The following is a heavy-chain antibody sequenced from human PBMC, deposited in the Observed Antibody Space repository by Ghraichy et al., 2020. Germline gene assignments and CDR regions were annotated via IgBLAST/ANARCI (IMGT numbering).Heavy chain of an antibody. Sequence: SQTLSLTCAVYGGSFNDFYWTWVRQSPGKDLEWIGEIRHTGSTVYNPSLRSRVTISLNTSNNQFSLTLPSVTAADTAVYYCARGIRVNNYYYAMDVWGQGTTVTVSS. CDR2: IRHTGST. CDR1: GGSFNDFY. J-gene: IGHJ6*02. CDR3: ARGIRVNNYYYAMDV. V-gene: IGHV4-34*01.